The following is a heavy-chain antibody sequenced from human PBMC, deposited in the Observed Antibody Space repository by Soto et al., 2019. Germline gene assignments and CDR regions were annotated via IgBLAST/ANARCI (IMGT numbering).Heavy chain of an antibody. V-gene: IGHV4-31*03. CDR2: IYYSGST. CDR3: ARFVGATRSWFDP. D-gene: IGHD1-26*01. J-gene: IGHJ5*02. CDR1: GGSISSGGYY. Sequence: QVQLQESGPGLVKPSQTLSLTCTVSGGSISSGGYYWSWIRQHPGKGLEWIGYIYYSGSTYYNPSLKRRVTIPVDTSQNQFSLKLSSVTAADTAVYYCARFVGATRSWFDPWGQGTLVTVSS.